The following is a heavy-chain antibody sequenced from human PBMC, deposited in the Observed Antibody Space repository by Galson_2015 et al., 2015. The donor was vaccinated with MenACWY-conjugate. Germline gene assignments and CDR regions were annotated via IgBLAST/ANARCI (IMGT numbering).Heavy chain of an antibody. CDR1: GFTFGTNW. J-gene: IGHJ3*02. CDR2: LWSNGIND. V-gene: IGHV3-33*07. Sequence: SLRLSCAGSGFTFGTNWMYWVRQAPGKGLEWVAVLWSNGINDYYADSVKGRFTFSRDNFNNMLYLQMNSLRAEDTVVYYCARERGPYDAFDIWGQGTLVTVSS. CDR3: ARERGPYDAFDI.